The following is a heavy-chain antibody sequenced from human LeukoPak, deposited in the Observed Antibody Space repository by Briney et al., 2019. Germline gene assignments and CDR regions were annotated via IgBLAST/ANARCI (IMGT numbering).Heavy chain of an antibody. V-gene: IGHV3-23*01. Sequence: GESLRLSCAASGFTFSTYAMNWVRQAPGKGLEWVSAISGSGSSTYYADSVKGRFTISRDNSKNTLYLQMNSLRAEDTAVYYCAKQTPPYGDYDYWGQGTLVTVPS. J-gene: IGHJ4*02. CDR1: GFTFSTYA. D-gene: IGHD4-17*01. CDR2: ISGSGSST. CDR3: AKQTPPYGDYDY.